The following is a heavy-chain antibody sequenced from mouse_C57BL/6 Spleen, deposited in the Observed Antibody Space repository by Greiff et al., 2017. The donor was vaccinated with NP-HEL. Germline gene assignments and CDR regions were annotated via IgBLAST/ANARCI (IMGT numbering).Heavy chain of an antibody. CDR3: ARPPYGNYGDWYFDV. J-gene: IGHJ1*03. Sequence: QVQLQQPGAELVKPGASVKMSCKASGYTFTSYWITWVKQRPGQGLEWIGDIYPGSGSTNYNEKFKSKATLTVDTSSSTAYMQLSSLTSEDSAVYYYARPPYGNYGDWYFDVWGTGTTVTVSS. CDR2: IYPGSGST. V-gene: IGHV1-55*01. CDR1: GYTFTSYW. D-gene: IGHD2-1*01.